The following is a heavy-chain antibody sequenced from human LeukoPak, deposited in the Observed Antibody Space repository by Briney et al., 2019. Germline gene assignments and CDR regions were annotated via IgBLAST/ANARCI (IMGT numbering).Heavy chain of an antibody. V-gene: IGHV1-2*02. CDR3: ARDVSTGGFRDRRSDY. CDR2: IIPNGGGT. D-gene: IGHD2-8*02. J-gene: IGHJ4*02. Sequence: ASVKVSCKASGYSFTDHYIHWVRQAPGQGLEWMGWIIPNGGGTNYAQKFQGRVTMTRDTSISTAYMELSRLRSDDTAVYYCARDVSTGGFRDRRSDYWGQGTLVTVSS. CDR1: GYSFTDHY.